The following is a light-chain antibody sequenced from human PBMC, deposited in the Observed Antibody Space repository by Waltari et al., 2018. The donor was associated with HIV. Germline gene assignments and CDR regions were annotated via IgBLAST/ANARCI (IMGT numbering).Light chain of an antibody. CDR2: DAS. CDR1: QSVSSY. CDR3: QQRSNWPRT. Sequence: EIVLTQSPATLTLSPGERATLSCRASQSVSSYLAWYRQKPGQAPRLLIYDASNRATGIPARFSGSGSGSDFTLTTSSLEPEDFAVDYCQQRSNWPRTFGQGTKVEIK. V-gene: IGKV3-11*01. J-gene: IGKJ1*01.